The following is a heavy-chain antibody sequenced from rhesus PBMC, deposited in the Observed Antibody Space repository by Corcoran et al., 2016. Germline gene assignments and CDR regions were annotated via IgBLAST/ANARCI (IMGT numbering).Heavy chain of an antibody. CDR3: AKGYCTTSGCSFDY. J-gene: IGHJ4*01. CDR1: GYSFTSSW. Sequence: EVQLVQSGAEVKRPGESLRISCKPSGYSFTSSWINWVSQMPGKGMEWMGRIYPGYSDTILSPSFQGHVTISADKSLGTTYLQWSSLKASDTATYYCAKGYCTTSGCSFDYWGQGVLVTVSS. D-gene: IGHD2-21*01. V-gene: IGHV5S1*01. CDR2: IYPGYSDT.